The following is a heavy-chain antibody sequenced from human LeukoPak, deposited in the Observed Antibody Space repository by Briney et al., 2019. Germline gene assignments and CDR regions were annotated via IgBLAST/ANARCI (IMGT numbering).Heavy chain of an antibody. J-gene: IGHJ3*02. V-gene: IGHV1-69*13. CDR2: IIPIFGTA. D-gene: IGHD3-3*01. CDR1: GGTFSSYA. Sequence: SVKVSCKASGGTFSSYAISWVRQAPGQGLEWMGGIIPIFGTANYAQKFQGRVTITADESTSTAYMELSSLRSEDTAVYYCARGAVLRFLEWYTPNDAFDIWGQGTMVTVSS. CDR3: ARGAVLRFLEWYTPNDAFDI.